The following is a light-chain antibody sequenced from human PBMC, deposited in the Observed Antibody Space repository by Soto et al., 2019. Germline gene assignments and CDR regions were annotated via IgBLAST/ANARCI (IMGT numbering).Light chain of an antibody. CDR3: QHYVTSSIT. J-gene: IGKJ5*01. CDR1: ENVYSY. CDR2: GAS. Sequence: EIVLTQSPATLSLSPGERATLXXXASENVYSYLAWYQQKPGQAPRLLIYGASSRATGVPDRISGGGSGTDFSLTISRLEPEDFAVYYCQHYVTSSITFGQGTRLEIK. V-gene: IGKV3-20*01.